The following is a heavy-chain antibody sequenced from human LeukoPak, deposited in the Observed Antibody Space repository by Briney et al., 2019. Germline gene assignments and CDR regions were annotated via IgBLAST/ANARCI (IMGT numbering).Heavy chain of an antibody. J-gene: IGHJ4*02. CDR2: ISGSGGST. D-gene: IGHD6-6*01. Sequence: GGSLRLSCAASGLTFSSYAMSWVRQAPGKGLEWVSAISGSGGSTYYADSVKGRFTISRDNSKNTLYLQMNSLRAEDTAVYYCAKSIRIAARPRGFDYWGQGTLVTVSS. V-gene: IGHV3-23*01. CDR3: AKSIRIAARPRGFDY. CDR1: GLTFSSYA.